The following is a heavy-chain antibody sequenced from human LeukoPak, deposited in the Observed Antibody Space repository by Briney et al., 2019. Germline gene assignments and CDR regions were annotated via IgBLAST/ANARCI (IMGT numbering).Heavy chain of an antibody. V-gene: IGHV4-4*07. CDR1: GGSVSNYD. D-gene: IGHD6-19*01. Sequence: PSETLSLTCTVSGGSVSNYDWSWIRQPAGKGLEWISQIHTSGSTNYNPPLKSRVSMSIDTPENQVSLTIRSVTAADTAVYYCARRDSSSGWSFDYWGQGILVTVSS. CDR3: ARRDSSSGWSFDY. J-gene: IGHJ4*02. CDR2: IHTSGST.